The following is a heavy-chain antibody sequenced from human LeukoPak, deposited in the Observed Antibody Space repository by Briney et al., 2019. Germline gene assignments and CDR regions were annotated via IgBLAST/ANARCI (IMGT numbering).Heavy chain of an antibody. J-gene: IGHJ4*02. CDR1: GXTFSKSW. CDR3: ATWNNAWEFGY. D-gene: IGHD1/OR15-1a*01. V-gene: IGHV3-7*05. Sequence: GGSLRLSCAASGXTFSKSWMTWVRQAPGKGLEWVAQIKEDGSDKYYVDSVTGRFTISRDNTKNSLYLQMTSLTAEDTAVYYCATWNNAWEFGYWGQGTLVSVSS. CDR2: IKEDGSDK.